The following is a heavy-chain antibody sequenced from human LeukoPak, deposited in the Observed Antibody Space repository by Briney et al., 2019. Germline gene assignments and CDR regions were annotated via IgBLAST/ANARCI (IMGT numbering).Heavy chain of an antibody. J-gene: IGHJ4*02. D-gene: IGHD3-22*01. CDR2: IKQDGSEK. CDR1: GFTFSTYW. V-gene: IGHV3-7*01. CDR3: ARDGDATSGSFDY. Sequence: GGSLRLSCAVSGFTFSTYWMSWVRQAPGKGLKWVANIKQDGSEKNYVDSVKGRFTISRDNARNSLYLQMKSLRGEDTAVYYCARDGDATSGSFDYWGQGTLVTVSS.